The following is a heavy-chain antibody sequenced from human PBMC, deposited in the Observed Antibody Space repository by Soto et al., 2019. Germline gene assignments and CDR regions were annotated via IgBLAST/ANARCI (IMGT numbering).Heavy chain of an antibody. CDR3: ARDLWDGYNSDY. CDR1: GGTFSSYT. CDR2: IIPILGIA. J-gene: IGHJ4*02. D-gene: IGHD5-12*01. V-gene: IGHV1-69*08. Sequence: QVQLVQSGAEVKKPGSSVKVSCKAFGGTFSSYTISWVRQAPGQGLEWMGRIIPILGIANYAQKFQGRVTITADKSTSTAYMELSSLRSEDTAVYYCARDLWDGYNSDYWGQGTLVTVSS.